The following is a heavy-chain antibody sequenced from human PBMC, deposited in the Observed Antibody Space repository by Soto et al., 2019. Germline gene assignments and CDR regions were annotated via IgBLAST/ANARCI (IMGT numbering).Heavy chain of an antibody. Sequence: ASVKVSCKASGYTFTSCGISWVRQAPGQGLEWMGWISAYNGNTNYAQKLQGRVTMTTDTSTSTAYMELRSLRSDDTAVYYCAIHLPNYYDSSGPDSIDYWGQGTLVTVSS. CDR3: AIHLPNYYDSSGPDSIDY. D-gene: IGHD3-22*01. CDR1: GYTFTSCG. J-gene: IGHJ4*02. V-gene: IGHV1-18*01. CDR2: ISAYNGNT.